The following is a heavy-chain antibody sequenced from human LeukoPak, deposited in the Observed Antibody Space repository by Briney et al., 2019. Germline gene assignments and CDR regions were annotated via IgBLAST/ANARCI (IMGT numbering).Heavy chain of an antibody. D-gene: IGHD3-22*01. CDR1: GYSFTSYW. CDR2: IYPGDSDT. V-gene: IGHV5-51*01. Sequence: GESLKISCKGSGYSFTSYWIGWVRQMPGKGLEWMGIIYPGDSDTRYSPSFQGQVTISADKSISTAYLQWSSLKASDTAMYYCARPGSVGDSSRPLDYWGQGTLVTVSS. CDR3: ARPGSVGDSSRPLDY. J-gene: IGHJ4*02.